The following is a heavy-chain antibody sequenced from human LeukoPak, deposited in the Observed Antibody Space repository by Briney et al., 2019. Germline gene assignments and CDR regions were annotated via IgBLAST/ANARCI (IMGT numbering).Heavy chain of an antibody. V-gene: IGHV1-2*04. D-gene: IGHD3-10*01. J-gene: IGHJ4*02. CDR3: ARANLGELGDY. Sequence: ASVKVSCKASGGTFSSYAISWVRQAPGQGLEWMGWINPNSGGTNYAQKFQGWVTMTRDTSISTAYMELSRLRSDDTAVYYCARANLGELGDYWGQGTLVTVSS. CDR1: GGTFSSYA. CDR2: INPNSGGT.